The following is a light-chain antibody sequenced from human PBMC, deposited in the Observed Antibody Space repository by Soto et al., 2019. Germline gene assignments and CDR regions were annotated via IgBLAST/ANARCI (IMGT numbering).Light chain of an antibody. Sequence: DIKITQSPATLSASIGESVTITCRARQDISTWLAWYQQRPGKAPHLLIYDASSLESGVPSRFSGSGSGTDFTLTISSLQPEDFATYYCQKYNSAPLTFGGGTKVDIK. CDR2: DAS. CDR3: QKYNSAPLT. J-gene: IGKJ4*01. CDR1: QDISTW. V-gene: IGKV1-5*01.